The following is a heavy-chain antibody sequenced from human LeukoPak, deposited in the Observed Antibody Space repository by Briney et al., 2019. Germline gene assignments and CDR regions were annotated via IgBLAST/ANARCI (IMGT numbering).Heavy chain of an antibody. CDR2: IRSKAYGGTT. V-gene: IGHV3-49*04. D-gene: IGHD1-26*01. CDR1: GFTFGDYA. Sequence: GRSLRLSCTASGFTFGDYAMSWVRQAPGKGLEWVGFIRSKAYGGTTEYAASVKGRFTISRDDSKSIAYLQMNSLKTEDTAVYYCTRAVYSGSYLLDYWGQGTLVTVSS. CDR3: TRAVYSGSYLLDY. J-gene: IGHJ4*02.